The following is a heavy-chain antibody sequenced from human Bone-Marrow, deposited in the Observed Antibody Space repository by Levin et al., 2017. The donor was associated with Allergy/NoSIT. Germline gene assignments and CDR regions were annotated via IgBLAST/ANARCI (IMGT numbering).Heavy chain of an antibody. CDR1: GFTFSSFE. D-gene: IGHD1-26*01. Sequence: GESLKISCVASGFTFSSFEMNWVRQAPGKGLEWISYISYTGGTTSYADSVKGRFTVSRDNARKSLYLQMNSLRVEDTAVYFCARDQGLSGSSLPSTCDFWGQGTLVTISP. CDR3: ARDQGLSGSSLPSTCDF. J-gene: IGHJ4*02. CDR2: ISYTGGTT. V-gene: IGHV3-48*03.